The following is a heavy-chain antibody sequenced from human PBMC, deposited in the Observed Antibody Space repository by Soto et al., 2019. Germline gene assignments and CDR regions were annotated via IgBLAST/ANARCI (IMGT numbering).Heavy chain of an antibody. Sequence: EVQLVESGGGLVKPGGSLRLSCAASGFTFSNAWMNWVRQAPGKGLEWVGRIKRKTDGGTTDYAAPVRGRFTISRDDSKNTLYLQMNSLKAEDTDVYHCTPVFYDSSGNPDYWGQGTLVTVSS. J-gene: IGHJ4*02. D-gene: IGHD3-22*01. CDR1: GFTFSNAW. V-gene: IGHV3-15*07. CDR2: IKRKTDGGTT. CDR3: TPVFYDSSGNPDY.